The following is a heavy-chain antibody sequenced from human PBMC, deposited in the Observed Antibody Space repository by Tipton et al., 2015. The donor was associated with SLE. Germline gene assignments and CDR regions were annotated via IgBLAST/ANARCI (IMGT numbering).Heavy chain of an antibody. Sequence: SGAEVKKPGSSVKVSCKASGGTFSSYAMSWVRQAPGKGLEWVSVIYSGGSTYYADSVKGRFTISRDNSKNTLYLQMNSLRAEDTAVYYCAREGPVGATRGNYYYGMDVWGQGTTVTVSS. J-gene: IGHJ6*02. CDR2: IYSGGST. CDR1: GGTFSSYA. D-gene: IGHD1-26*01. V-gene: IGHV3-53*01. CDR3: AREGPVGATRGNYYYGMDV.